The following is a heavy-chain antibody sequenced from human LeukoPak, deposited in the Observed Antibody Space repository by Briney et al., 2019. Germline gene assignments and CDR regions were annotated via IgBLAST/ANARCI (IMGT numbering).Heavy chain of an antibody. J-gene: IGHJ4*02. CDR3: ARRDRGWNYFDY. CDR1: GGSINSHY. Sequence: SETLSLTCAVSGGSINSHYWSWIRQPPGKGLEWIGDIYYTGRNNYNPSLKSRVTISVDTSKNHLSLNLTSVLAADTAMYYCARRDRGWNYFDYWGQGNLVTVSS. CDR2: IYYTGRN. V-gene: IGHV4-59*08. D-gene: IGHD6-19*01.